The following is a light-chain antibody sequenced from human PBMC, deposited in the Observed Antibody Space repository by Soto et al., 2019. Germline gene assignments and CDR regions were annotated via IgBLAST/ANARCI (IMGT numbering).Light chain of an antibody. CDR1: KGTGDW. CDR3: QQYSSYPLT. V-gene: IGKV1-5*03. Sequence: DIQMSQSPSTLSASVGVRVTITCRASKGTGDWLAWYQQKPGKAPKLLIYKTSTLEGGVPSRFSGSRSETEFTLTISSLQPDDFATYYCQQYSSYPLTFGGGTKVDIK. J-gene: IGKJ4*01. CDR2: KTS.